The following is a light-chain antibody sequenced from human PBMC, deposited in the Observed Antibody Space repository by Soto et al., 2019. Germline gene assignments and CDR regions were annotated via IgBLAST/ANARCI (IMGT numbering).Light chain of an antibody. CDR2: GAS. CDR1: QSVSSN. Sequence: EIVMTQSPATLSVSPGERATLSCRASQSVSSNLAWYQQKPGQAPRLLIYGASTRATGIPARFSGSGSGTEFTLTISSLQSEDFAVYYCQQYNNWPRTVGKGTK. V-gene: IGKV3-15*01. J-gene: IGKJ1*01. CDR3: QQYNNWPRT.